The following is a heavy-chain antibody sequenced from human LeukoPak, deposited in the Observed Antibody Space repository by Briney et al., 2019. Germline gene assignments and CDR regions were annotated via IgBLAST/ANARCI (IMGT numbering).Heavy chain of an antibody. CDR1: GFTFTRFW. J-gene: IGHJ4*02. D-gene: IGHD3-10*01. Sequence: GGSLRPSCADSGFTFTRFWMHWVRQAPGKGLVWVSRINVEGTTTTYADSVEGRFTISRDENALYLQMNHLRVDDTAVYYCTRGGEEPFDYWGQGTLVTVSP. V-gene: IGHV3-74*01. CDR2: INVEGTTT. CDR3: TRGGEEPFDY.